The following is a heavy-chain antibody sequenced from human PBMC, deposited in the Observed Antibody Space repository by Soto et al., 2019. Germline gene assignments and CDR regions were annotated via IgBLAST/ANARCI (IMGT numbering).Heavy chain of an antibody. CDR3: ARLLHRRGYSGYDSVWFDP. J-gene: IGHJ5*02. CDR2: ISAYNGNT. Sequence: GASVKVSCKASGYTFTSYDINWVRQATGQGLEWMGWISAYNGNTNYAQKLQGRVTMTTDTSTSTAYMELRSLRSDDTAVYYCARLLHRRGYSGYDSVWFDPWGQGTLVTVSS. V-gene: IGHV1-18*01. D-gene: IGHD5-12*01. CDR1: GYTFTSYD.